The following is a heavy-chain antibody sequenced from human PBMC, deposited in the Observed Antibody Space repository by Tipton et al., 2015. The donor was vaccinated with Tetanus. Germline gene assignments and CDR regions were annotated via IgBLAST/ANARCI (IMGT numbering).Heavy chain of an antibody. D-gene: IGHD2-2*01. CDR1: GGTFSNYA. J-gene: IGHJ6*02. CDR3: ARKWDIVAVSAANYYGLDV. CDR2: IIPIFGTA. V-gene: IGHV1-69*01. Sequence: QSGAEVKKPGSSVKVSCKASGGTFSNYAISWVRQAPGQGLEWMGGIIPIFGTAKYAQKFQGRVTITADESTSTAYMELSSPRSEDTAVYYCARKWDIVAVSAANYYGLDVWGQGTTVTVSS.